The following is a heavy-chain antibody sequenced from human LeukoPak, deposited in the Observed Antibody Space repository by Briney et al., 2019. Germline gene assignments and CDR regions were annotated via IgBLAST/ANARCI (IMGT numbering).Heavy chain of an antibody. V-gene: IGHV4-61*02. CDR1: GGSISSGSYY. Sequence: SETLSLTCTVSGGSISSGSYYWSWIRQPAGKGLEWIGRIYTSGSTNYNPSLKSRVTISVDTSKNQFSLKLSSVTAADTAVYYCAREEYSGYDGYYYYMDVWGKGTTVTISS. D-gene: IGHD5-12*01. CDR2: IYTSGST. J-gene: IGHJ6*03. CDR3: AREEYSGYDGYYYYMDV.